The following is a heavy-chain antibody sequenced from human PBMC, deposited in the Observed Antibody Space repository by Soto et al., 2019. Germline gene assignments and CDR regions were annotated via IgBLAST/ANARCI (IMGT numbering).Heavy chain of an antibody. Sequence: QVQLVQSGAEVKKPGSSVKVSCKASGGTFSSYAISWVRQAPGQGLEWMGGIIPIFGTANYAQKFQGRVTITAVESTSTAYMELSSLRSEDTAVYYCARETGYCTNGVCYGQFDDWGQGTLVTVSS. J-gene: IGHJ4*02. CDR3: ARETGYCTNGVCYGQFDD. CDR2: IIPIFGTA. D-gene: IGHD2-8*01. CDR1: GGTFSSYA. V-gene: IGHV1-69*01.